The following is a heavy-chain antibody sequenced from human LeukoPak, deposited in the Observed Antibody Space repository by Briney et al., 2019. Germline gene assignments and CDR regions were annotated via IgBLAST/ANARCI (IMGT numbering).Heavy chain of an antibody. CDR2: ISRTGNSI. CDR3: ARGPYSSNWYVDY. V-gene: IGHV3-48*03. CDR1: GFTLTSYE. J-gene: IGHJ4*02. Sequence: PGGPLRLSCAASGFTLTSYEMNWVRLAPGEGLEWISYISRTGNSIYYADSVKGRFTVSRDSAKNSLYLQMNSLRAEDTAVYYCARGPYSSNWYVDYWGQGTLVTVAS. D-gene: IGHD6-13*01.